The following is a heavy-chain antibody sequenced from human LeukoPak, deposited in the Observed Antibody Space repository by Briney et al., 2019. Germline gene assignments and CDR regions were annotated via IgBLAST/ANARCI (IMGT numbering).Heavy chain of an antibody. CDR1: GITVSTNY. Sequence: PGGSLRLSCAASGITVSTNYMSWVRQAPGKGLVWVSRIDNGGTTTLYADSVRGRFTISRDNAKNTLYLQMNSLRAEDTAIYFCARVRSNYSSSSPPDYWGQGTPVTVSS. CDR3: ARVRSNYSSSSPPDY. V-gene: IGHV3-74*01. J-gene: IGHJ4*02. D-gene: IGHD6-6*01. CDR2: IDNGGTTT.